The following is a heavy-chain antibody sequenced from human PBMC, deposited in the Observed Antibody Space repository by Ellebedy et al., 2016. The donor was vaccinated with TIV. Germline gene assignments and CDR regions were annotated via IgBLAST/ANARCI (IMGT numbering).Heavy chain of an antibody. CDR2: INPKSGVT. V-gene: IGHV1-2*02. CDR1: GYTFTGYY. CDR3: ARDMGYSGYDSEYFQH. J-gene: IGHJ1*01. Sequence: AASVKVSCKASGYTFTGYYMHWVRQAPGQGLEWMGWINPKSGVTNYAQKFQVRVTMTRDTSISTAYMELSRLRSDDTAVYYCARDMGYSGYDSEYFQHWGQGTLVTVSS. D-gene: IGHD5-12*01.